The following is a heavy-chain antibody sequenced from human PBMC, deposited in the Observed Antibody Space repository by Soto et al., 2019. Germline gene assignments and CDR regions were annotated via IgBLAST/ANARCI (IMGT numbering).Heavy chain of an antibody. CDR1: GYSFINNH. CDR2: ISPYNGNT. J-gene: IGHJ5*02. V-gene: IGHV1-18*01. D-gene: IGHD1-20*01. CDR3: ARVGIISSWFDP. Sequence: ASVKVSCKASGYSFINNHISWVRQAPGQGLEWMGWISPYNGNTKYAQRFQGRVTMTTDTATSTAYMELRSLRSDDTAVYYCARVGIISSWFDPWGQGTLVTVSS.